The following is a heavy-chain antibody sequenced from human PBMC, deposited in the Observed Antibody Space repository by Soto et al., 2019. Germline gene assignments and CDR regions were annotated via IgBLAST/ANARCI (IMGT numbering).Heavy chain of an antibody. V-gene: IGHV4-39*01. CDR1: GGSISSSSYY. J-gene: IGHJ4*02. CDR3: ARHSYYYDSSGYPYYFDY. D-gene: IGHD3-22*01. Sequence: SETLSLTCTVSGGSISSSSYYWGWIRQPPGKGLEWIGSIYYSGSTYYNPSLKSRVTISVDTSKNQFSLKLSSVTAADTAVYYCARHSYYYDSSGYPYYFDYWGQGTLVTVSS. CDR2: IYYSGST.